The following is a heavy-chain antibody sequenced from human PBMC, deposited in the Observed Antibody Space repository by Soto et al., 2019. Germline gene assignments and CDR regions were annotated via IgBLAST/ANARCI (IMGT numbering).Heavy chain of an antibody. CDR2: INSDGSST. CDR1: GFTFSSYW. V-gene: IGHV3-74*01. CDR3: ARAGIAAAGPDAFDI. D-gene: IGHD6-13*01. J-gene: IGHJ3*02. Sequence: SGGSLRLSCAASGFTFSSYWMHWVRQAPGKGLVWVSRINSDGSSTSYADSVKGRFTISRDNAKNTLYLQMNSLRAEDTAVYYCARAGIAAAGPDAFDIWGQGTMVTVSS.